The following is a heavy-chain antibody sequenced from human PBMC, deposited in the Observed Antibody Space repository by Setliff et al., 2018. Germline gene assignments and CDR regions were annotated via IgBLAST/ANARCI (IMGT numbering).Heavy chain of an antibody. Sequence: GGSLRLSCAASGFTFSTYRMHWVRQAPGKGLEWVAVIWDDGGNKYHADSVKVRFTISRDNSKNTLYLQMNSLRPEDTAVYYCARTCSGSGCYAGLESWGQGTPVTVSS. CDR3: ARTCSGSGCYAGLES. D-gene: IGHD2-15*01. J-gene: IGHJ4*02. CDR1: GFTFSTYR. CDR2: IWDDGGNK. V-gene: IGHV3-33*08.